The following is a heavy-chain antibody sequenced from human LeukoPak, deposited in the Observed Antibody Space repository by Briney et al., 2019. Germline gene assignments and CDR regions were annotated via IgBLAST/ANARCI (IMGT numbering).Heavy chain of an antibody. CDR1: GFTFSGCE. J-gene: IGHJ4*02. CDR2: ISRSGNTI. V-gene: IGHV3-48*03. D-gene: IGHD4-17*01. Sequence: GGSLRLSCAISGFTFSGCELTWVRQAPGKGLEWISYISRSGNTIYYADSVKGRFTISRDNAKNSLYLQLNSLRAEDTAVYYCARDGFVWASGIDYGWFDYWGQGTLVTVSS. CDR3: ARDGFVWASGIDYGWFDY.